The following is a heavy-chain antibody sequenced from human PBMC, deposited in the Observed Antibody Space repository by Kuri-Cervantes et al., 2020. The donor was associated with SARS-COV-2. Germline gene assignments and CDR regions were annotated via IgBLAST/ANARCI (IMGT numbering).Heavy chain of an antibody. CDR3: AKVAQLTYCGGDCYFYYYYGMDV. CDR2: IWYDGSNK. J-gene: IGHJ6*02. D-gene: IGHD2-21*01. CDR1: GFTFSSYG. Sequence: GESLKISCAASGFTFSSYGMHWVRQAPGKGLEWVAVIWYDGSNKYYADSVKGRFAISRDNSKNTLYLQMNSLRAEDTAVYYCAKVAQLTYCGGDCYFYYYYGMDVWGQGTTVTVSS. V-gene: IGHV3-33*06.